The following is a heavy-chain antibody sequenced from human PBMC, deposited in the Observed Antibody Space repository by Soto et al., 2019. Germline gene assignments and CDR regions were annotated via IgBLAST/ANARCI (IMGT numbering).Heavy chain of an antibody. CDR1: GDSISSYY. V-gene: IGHV4-59*01. J-gene: IGHJ5*02. Sequence: ASETLSLTCTVSGDSISSYYWSWIRQPPGKGLKWIGYIYYSGSTNYNPSLKSRVTISVDTSKNQFSLKLSSVTAADTAVYYFARVLGGFWSGYFRFDPWGQGTLVTVSS. CDR2: IYYSGST. CDR3: ARVLGGFWSGYFRFDP. D-gene: IGHD3-3*01.